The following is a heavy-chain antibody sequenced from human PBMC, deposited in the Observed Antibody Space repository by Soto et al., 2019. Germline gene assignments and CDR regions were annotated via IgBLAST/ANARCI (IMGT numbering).Heavy chain of an antibody. CDR3: ARRTSGWYLDY. J-gene: IGHJ4*02. Sequence: EVQLLESGGGLVQPGGSLRLSCAASGFTFSSYAMSWVRQAPGKGLEWVSAISGSGGSTYYADSVKCRFTISRDNSKNTLYLQMNSLIAEDTAVYYCARRTSGWYLDYWGQGTLVTVSS. CDR1: GFTFSSYA. D-gene: IGHD6-19*01. CDR2: ISGSGGST. V-gene: IGHV3-23*01.